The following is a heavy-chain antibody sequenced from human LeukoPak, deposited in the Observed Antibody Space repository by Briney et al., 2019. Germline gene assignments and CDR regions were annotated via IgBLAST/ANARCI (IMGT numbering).Heavy chain of an antibody. CDR2: IHYSGST. Sequence: SETLSLTCTVSCRSISGYYWSWIRRPPGKGLEWIGWIHYSGSTKYNPSLKSRVTIFVDTSNNQFSLKLNSVTAADTAVYYCARYVGSPANYLDCWGQGNLVTVSS. CDR3: ARYVGSPANYLDC. J-gene: IGHJ4*02. V-gene: IGHV4-59*08. CDR1: CRSISGYY. D-gene: IGHD1-26*01.